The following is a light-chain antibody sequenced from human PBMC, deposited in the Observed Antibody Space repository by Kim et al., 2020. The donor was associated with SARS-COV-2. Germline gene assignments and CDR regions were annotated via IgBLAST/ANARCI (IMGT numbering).Light chain of an antibody. Sequence: ASVGDRVTITSRASQSIHRWLAWYQQKPGTAPKLLIYDASDLESGVPSRFSGNRSGTEFALTIGSLQPDDFATYYCQQYNTSLRTFGPGTKVDIK. CDR3: QQYNTSLRT. J-gene: IGKJ1*01. V-gene: IGKV1-5*01. CDR1: QSIHRW. CDR2: DAS.